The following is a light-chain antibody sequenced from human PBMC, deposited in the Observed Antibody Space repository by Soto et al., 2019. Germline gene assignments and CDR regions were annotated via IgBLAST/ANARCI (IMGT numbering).Light chain of an antibody. Sequence: DIQMTQSPSTLSASVGHRVTITCRASQDINTFLAWYQKKPGKDPKILIYDASGLESGVPSRFSGIVSGTEFNLTIRRLQPDDCATYEGQRSNSYTWTFGPLTKVDIK. J-gene: IGKJ1*01. CDR2: DAS. CDR3: QRSNSYTWT. CDR1: QDINTF. V-gene: IGKV1-5*01.